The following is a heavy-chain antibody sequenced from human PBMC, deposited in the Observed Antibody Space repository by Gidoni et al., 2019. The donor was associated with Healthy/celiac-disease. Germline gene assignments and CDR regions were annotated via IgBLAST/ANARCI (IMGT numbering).Heavy chain of an antibody. V-gene: IGHV3-23*01. Sequence: EVQLLESGGGLVQPGGSLRLSCAASGFTFSSYAMSWVRQAPGKGLEWVSAISGSGGSTYYADSVKGRFNISRDNSKNTLYLQMNSLRAEDTAVYYCAKDRGMQGYYYYGMDVWGQGTTVTVSS. D-gene: IGHD2-15*01. CDR1: GFTFSSYA. CDR3: AKDRGMQGYYYYGMDV. CDR2: ISGSGGST. J-gene: IGHJ6*02.